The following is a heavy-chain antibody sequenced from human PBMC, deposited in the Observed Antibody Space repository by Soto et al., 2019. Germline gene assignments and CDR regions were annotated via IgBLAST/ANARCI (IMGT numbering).Heavy chain of an antibody. CDR1: GGTFSSYA. Sequence: QVQLVQSGAEVKKPGSSVKVSCKASGGTFSSYAISWVRQAPGQGLEWMGGTIPIFGTANYALKFQGRVTIAADECTSTADMEMSSLRSEDTAVYYCARGQTRQKDLKMILWGQGTLVTVS. J-gene: IGHJ4*02. D-gene: IGHD2-15*01. CDR3: ARGQTRQKDLKMIL. CDR2: TIPIFGTA. V-gene: IGHV1-69*12.